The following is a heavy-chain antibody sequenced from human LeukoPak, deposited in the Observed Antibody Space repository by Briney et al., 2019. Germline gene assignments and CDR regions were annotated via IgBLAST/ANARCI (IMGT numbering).Heavy chain of an antibody. CDR3: ASSLGLRFLEWEDHAFDI. CDR2: INPNSGGT. Sequence: ASVKVSCKASGYTFTGYYMHWVRQASGQGLEWMGWINPNSGGTNYAQKFQGRVTMTRDTSVSTAYMELSRLRSDDTAVYYCASSLGLRFLEWEDHAFDIWGQGTMVTVSS. CDR1: GYTFTGYY. D-gene: IGHD3-3*01. V-gene: IGHV1-2*02. J-gene: IGHJ3*02.